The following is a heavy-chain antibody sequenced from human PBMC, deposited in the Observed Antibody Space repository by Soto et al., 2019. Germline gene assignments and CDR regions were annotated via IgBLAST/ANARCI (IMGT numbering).Heavy chain of an antibody. D-gene: IGHD3-3*01. CDR1: GFTFGAFA. J-gene: IGHJ4*02. V-gene: IGHV3-23*01. Sequence: PWGSLRLSCVASGFTFGAFAMTWVRQAPGKGLVWVSGIAISAVDTYSAPSVKGRFTTSRDDSKNTLYLQMNSLRAEDTAVYYCAKSRAFQIFGVVIIQDFDYWGQGTLVTVSS. CDR2: IAISAVDT. CDR3: AKSRAFQIFGVVIIQDFDY.